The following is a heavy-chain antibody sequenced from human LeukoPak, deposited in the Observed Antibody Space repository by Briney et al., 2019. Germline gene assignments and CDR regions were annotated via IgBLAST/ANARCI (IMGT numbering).Heavy chain of an antibody. D-gene: IGHD2-15*01. V-gene: IGHV4-39*07. CDR2: IYYSGST. J-gene: IGHJ6*02. Sequence: PSETLSLTCTVSGGSISSSSYYWGWIRQPPGKGLEWIGSIYYSGSTYYNPSLKSRVTISVDTSKNQFSLKLSSVTAADTAVYYCAILSGGSLDVWGQGTTVTVSS. CDR3: AILSGGSLDV. CDR1: GGSISSSSYY.